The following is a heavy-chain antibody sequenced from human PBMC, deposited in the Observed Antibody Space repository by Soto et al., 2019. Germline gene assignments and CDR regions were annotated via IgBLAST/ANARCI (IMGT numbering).Heavy chain of an antibody. D-gene: IGHD2-8*02. J-gene: IGHJ4*02. Sequence: SETLSLTCAVYGGSFSGYYWTWIRQPPGTGLEWIGEINHSGSTNYNPSIKSRVTISVDTSKNQFSLKLTSVIAADTAVYYCARDKITGLFDYWGQGTLVTVSS. V-gene: IGHV4-34*01. CDR1: GGSFSGYY. CDR2: INHSGST. CDR3: ARDKITGLFDY.